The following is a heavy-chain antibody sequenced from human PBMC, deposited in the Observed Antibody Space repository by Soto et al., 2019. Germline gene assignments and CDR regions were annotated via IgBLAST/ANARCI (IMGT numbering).Heavy chain of an antibody. CDR3: AKAAGQWLVGVPFDY. V-gene: IGHV3-30*18. J-gene: IGHJ4*02. CDR1: GFTFSSYG. D-gene: IGHD6-19*01. Sequence: GGSLRLSCAASGFTFSSYGMNWVRQAPGKGLEWVAVISYDGSNKYYADSVKGRFTISRDNSKNTLYLQMNSLRAEDTAVYYCAKAAGQWLVGVPFDYWGQGTLVTVSS. CDR2: ISYDGSNK.